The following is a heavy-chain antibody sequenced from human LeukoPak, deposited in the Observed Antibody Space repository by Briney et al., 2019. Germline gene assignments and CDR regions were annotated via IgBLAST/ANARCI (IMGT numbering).Heavy chain of an antibody. D-gene: IGHD5-18*01. CDR3: ARVFHSYGYNWFDP. Sequence: SETLSLTCTVSGGSISSSSYYWGWIRQPPGKGLEWIGGIYYSGSTYYNPSLRSRVTMSVDTSKNQFSLKLSSVTAADTAVYYCARVFHSYGYNWFDPWGQGTLVTVSS. J-gene: IGHJ5*02. CDR2: IYYSGST. V-gene: IGHV4-39*07. CDR1: GGSISSSSYY.